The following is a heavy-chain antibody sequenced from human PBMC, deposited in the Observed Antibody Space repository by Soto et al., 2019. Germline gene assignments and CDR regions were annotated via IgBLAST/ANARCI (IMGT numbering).Heavy chain of an antibody. CDR1: GYTFTSYG. J-gene: IGHJ6*02. CDR3: WRVRAELGYWSCSSCLPDCDGMDD. CDR2: PSAYNGNT. V-gene: IGHV1-18*01. Sequence: QVQLVQSGAEVKKPGASVKVSCKASGYTFTSYGISRVRQAPGQGLQWMGWPSAYNGNTDYAQKVQGRVTMTTDTSTSRVYMSLRGLRSDGTAVYYRWRVRAELGYWSCSSCLPDCDGMDDWGQGTTVTVSS. D-gene: IGHD2-2*01.